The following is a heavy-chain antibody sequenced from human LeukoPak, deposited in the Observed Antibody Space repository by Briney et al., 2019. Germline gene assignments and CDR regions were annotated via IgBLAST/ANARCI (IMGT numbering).Heavy chain of an antibody. CDR1: GGSISSYY. V-gene: IGHV4-4*07. D-gene: IGHD2-15*01. CDR3: AREHECSGGSCYSYYYYGMDV. Sequence: SETLSLTCTVSGGSISSYYWSWIRQPAGKGLEWIGRIYTSGSTNYNPSLKSRVTMSVDTSKNQFSLKLSSVTAADTAVYYCAREHECSGGSCYSYYYYGMDVWGQGTTVTVSS. J-gene: IGHJ6*02. CDR2: IYTSGST.